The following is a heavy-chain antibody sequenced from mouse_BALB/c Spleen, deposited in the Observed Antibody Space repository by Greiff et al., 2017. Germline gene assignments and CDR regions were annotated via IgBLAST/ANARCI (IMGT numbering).Heavy chain of an antibody. V-gene: IGHV1S135*01. CDR3: ARGGGPMDY. J-gene: IGHJ4*01. Sequence: VQLKESGPELMKPGASVKISCKASGYSFTSYYMHWVKQSHGKSLEWIGYIDPFNGGTSYNQKFKGKATLTVDKSSSTAYMHLSSLTSEDSAVYYCARGGGPMDYWGQGTSVTVSS. CDR2: IDPFNGGT. CDR1: GYSFTSYY.